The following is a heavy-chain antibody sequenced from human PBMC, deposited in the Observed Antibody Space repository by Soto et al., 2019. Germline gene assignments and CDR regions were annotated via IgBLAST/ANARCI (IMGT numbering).Heavy chain of an antibody. CDR2: MSPRTGMT. V-gene: IGHV1-8*01. CDR3: ARGGTAGYDCWSNLRCGWLAS. CDR1: GYNFIKYD. J-gene: IGHJ1*01. Sequence: QEQLLQSGAEVRRPGASVTVSCKASGYNFIKYDMSWVRQAAGQGLEWMGWMSPRTGMTQTTYLPDFQHRRSMTWDTSLTTAYLEVRSLTTGDTAVYFCARGGTAGYDCWSNLRCGWLASWGQGTLVTVSS. D-gene: IGHD6-19*01.